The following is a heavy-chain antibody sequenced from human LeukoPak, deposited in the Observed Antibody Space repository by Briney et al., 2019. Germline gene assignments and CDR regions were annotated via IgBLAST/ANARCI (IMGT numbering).Heavy chain of an antibody. J-gene: IGHJ4*02. CDR1: GFPYSGSG. CDR2: IWYDGSHQ. D-gene: IGHD1-26*01. V-gene: IGHV3-33*06. CDR3: AKDLKVGATPKIDY. Sequence: GGSLRLSCAASGFPYSGSGMHWVRQAPGKGLEWVAVIWYDGSHQYYADSVKGRFTISRDNSKNTLDLQMNSLRVEDTAVYFCAKDLKVGATPKIDYWGQGTLVTVSS.